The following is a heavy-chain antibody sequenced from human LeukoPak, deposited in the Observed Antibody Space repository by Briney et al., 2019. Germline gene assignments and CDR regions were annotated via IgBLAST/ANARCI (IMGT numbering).Heavy chain of an antibody. CDR3: AREGRTGDLAFDI. CDR1: GGSFSGYY. D-gene: IGHD7-27*01. J-gene: IGHJ3*02. CDR2: INHSGST. Sequence: PSETLSLTCAVYGGSFSGYYWSWIRQPPGKGLEWIGEINHSGSTNYNPSLKSRVTISVDTSKNQFSLKLSSVTAADTAVYYCAREGRTGDLAFDIWGQGTMVTVSS. V-gene: IGHV4-34*01.